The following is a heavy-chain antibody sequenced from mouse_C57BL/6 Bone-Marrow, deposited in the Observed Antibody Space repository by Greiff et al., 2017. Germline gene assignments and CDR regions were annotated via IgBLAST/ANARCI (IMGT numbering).Heavy chain of an antibody. J-gene: IGHJ3*01. CDR1: GYTFTSYW. V-gene: IGHV1-64*01. CDR2: IHPNSGST. CDR3: ARPYNYGISYTAWFAY. Sequence: QVQRKQPGAELVKPGASVKLSCKASGYTFTSYWMHWVKQRPGQGLEWIGMIHPNSGSTNYNEKFKSKAQLSVDKSSSTSYMQLSSLTSEDSAVYYCARPYNYGISYTAWFAYGGQGTLVTVSA. D-gene: IGHD1-1*01.